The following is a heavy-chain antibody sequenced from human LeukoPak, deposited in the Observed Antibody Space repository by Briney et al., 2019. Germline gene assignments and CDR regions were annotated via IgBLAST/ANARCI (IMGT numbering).Heavy chain of an antibody. CDR1: GFTFSSDA. J-gene: IGHJ4*02. CDR2: ISSSGGST. D-gene: IGHD3-9*01. V-gene: IGHV3-23*01. CDR3: ARESAVITISYYFDY. Sequence: GGSLRLSCAASGFTFSSDAISCGREAPGEGLECGSAISSSGGSTYYADSVKGRFTISRDNSKNSLYLQMNSLRAEDTAVYYCARESAVITISYYFDYWGQGTLVTVSS.